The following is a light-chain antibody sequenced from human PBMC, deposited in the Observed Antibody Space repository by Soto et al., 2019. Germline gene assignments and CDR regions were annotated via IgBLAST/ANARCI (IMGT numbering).Light chain of an antibody. CDR3: QQYGSYPLT. J-gene: IGKJ4*01. CDR1: QSVTSTY. V-gene: IGKV3-20*01. Sequence: EIVLTQSPGTLSLSPLEIALLSCMASQSVTSTYLAWYQQKPGQAPRLLIYGVSNRAAGIPDRFSGSGSGTDFALTISRLQSEDFAVYYCQQYGSYPLTFGGGTKVDI. CDR2: GVS.